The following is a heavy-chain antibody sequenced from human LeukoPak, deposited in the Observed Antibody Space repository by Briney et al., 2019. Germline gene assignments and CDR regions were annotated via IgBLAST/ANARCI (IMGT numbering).Heavy chain of an antibody. CDR3: ASTGYSSGWYDY. D-gene: IGHD6-19*01. CDR2: IIPILGIA. Sequence: SVKVSCKASGYTFTGYYMHWVRQAPGQGLEWMGRIIPILGIANYAQKFQGRVTITADKSTSTAYMELSSLRSEDTAVYYCASTGYSSGWYDYWGQGTLVTVSS. J-gene: IGHJ4*02. V-gene: IGHV1-69*02. CDR1: GYTFTGYY.